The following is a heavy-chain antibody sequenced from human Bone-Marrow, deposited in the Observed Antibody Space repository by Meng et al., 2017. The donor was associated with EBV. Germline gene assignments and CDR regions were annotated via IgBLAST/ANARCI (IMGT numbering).Heavy chain of an antibody. CDR2: INHSGST. Sequence: QVRLQRWGAGLCKPSETLSLTCAVYGGSFSGYYWSWIRQPPGKGLEWIGEINHSGSTNYNPSLKSRVTISVDTSKNQFSLKLSSVTAADTAVYYCARRSPTGTFDYWGQGTLVTVSS. CDR3: ARRSPTGTFDY. CDR1: GGSFSGYY. D-gene: IGHD1/OR15-1a*01. J-gene: IGHJ4*02. V-gene: IGHV4-34*01.